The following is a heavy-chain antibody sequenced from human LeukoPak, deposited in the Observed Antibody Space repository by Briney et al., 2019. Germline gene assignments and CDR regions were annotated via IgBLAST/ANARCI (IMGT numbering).Heavy chain of an antibody. D-gene: IGHD6-13*01. CDR2: IYHSGST. CDR1: GGSISSYY. J-gene: IGHJ5*02. CDR3: ARIGYSSSWYPTTRYNWFDP. Sequence: PSETLSLTCTVSGGSISSYYWSWIRQPPGKGLEWIGYIYHSGSTNYNPSLKSRVTISVDTSKNQFSLKMSSVTAADTAVYYCARIGYSSSWYPTTRYNWFDPWGQGTLVTVSS. V-gene: IGHV4-59*08.